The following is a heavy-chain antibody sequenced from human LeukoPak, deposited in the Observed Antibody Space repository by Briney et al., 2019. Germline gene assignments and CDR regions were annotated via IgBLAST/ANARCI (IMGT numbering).Heavy chain of an antibody. J-gene: IGHJ4*02. CDR2: IIPIFGTA. CDR1: GYTFTSYD. V-gene: IGHV1-69*06. D-gene: IGHD5-18*01. CDR3: ARVLGVQLWPRGRYYFDY. Sequence: SVKVSCKASGYTFTSYDISWVRQAPGQGLEWMGGIIPIFGTANYAQKFQGRVTITADKSTSTAYMELSSLRSEDTAVYYCARVLGVQLWPRGRYYFDYWGQGTLVTVSS.